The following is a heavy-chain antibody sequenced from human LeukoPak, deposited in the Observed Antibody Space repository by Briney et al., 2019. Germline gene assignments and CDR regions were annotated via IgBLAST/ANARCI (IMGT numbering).Heavy chain of an antibody. V-gene: IGHV4-38-2*01. Sequence: PSETLSLTCAVSGYSISSGYYWGWIRQPPGKGLEWIGSIYHSGSTYYNPSLKSRVTISVDTSKNQFSLKLSSVTAAGTAVYYCARQEKPFDYWGQGTLVTVSS. CDR3: ARQEKPFDY. CDR2: IYHSGST. J-gene: IGHJ4*02. CDR1: GYSISSGYY.